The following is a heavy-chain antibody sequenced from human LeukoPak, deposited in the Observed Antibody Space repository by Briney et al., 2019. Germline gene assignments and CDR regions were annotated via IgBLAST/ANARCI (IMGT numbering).Heavy chain of an antibody. CDR3: AKGAYDYIEIAYFDY. J-gene: IGHJ4*02. Sequence: GGSLRLSCAASGFTFSSYSMNWVCQAPGKGLEWVSLIIGSSAFYADSVKGRFTISRDKSKNTLYLQMNSLRAEDTAVYYCAKGAYDYIEIAYFDYWGQGSLVTVSS. V-gene: IGHV3-23*01. D-gene: IGHD5-12*01. CDR2: IIGSSA. CDR1: GFTFSSYS.